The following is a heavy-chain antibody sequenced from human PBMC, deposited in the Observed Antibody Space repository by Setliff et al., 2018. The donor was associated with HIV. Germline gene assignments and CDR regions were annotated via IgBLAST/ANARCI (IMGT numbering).Heavy chain of an antibody. CDR1: AVSISGYS. CDR3: ARHGTWNAQRFHFVY. D-gene: IGHD1-1*01. CDR2: IYNTDTT. J-gene: IGHJ4*02. Sequence: ASETLSLTCTVSAVSISGYSWSWIRQSPGKGLEWIGSIYNTDTTNHNPSLESLVTISVAKSKNQFSLKLNSVTAADTAVYYCARHGTWNAQRFHFVYWVQGTWVTSPQ. V-gene: IGHV4-59*08.